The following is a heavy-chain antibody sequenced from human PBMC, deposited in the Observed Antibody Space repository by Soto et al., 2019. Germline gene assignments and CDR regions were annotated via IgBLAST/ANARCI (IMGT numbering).Heavy chain of an antibody. CDR3: AKDQFRLRLSSWYKAYSYGMDV. V-gene: IGHV3-30*18. CDR1: GFTFSSYG. Sequence: ESGGGVVQPGRSLRLSCAASGFTFSSYGMHWVRQAPGKGLEWVAVISYDGSNKYYADSVKGRFSISRDNSLNTLLLHKHRRRVEDTAVYSCAKDQFRLRLSSWYKAYSYGMDVWGQGTTVTVSS. CDR2: ISYDGSNK. J-gene: IGHJ6*02. D-gene: IGHD6-13*01.